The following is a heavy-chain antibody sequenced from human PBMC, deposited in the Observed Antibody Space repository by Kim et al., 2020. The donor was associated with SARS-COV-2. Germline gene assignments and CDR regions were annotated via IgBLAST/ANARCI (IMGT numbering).Heavy chain of an antibody. CDR3: VRDLNC. Sequence: SETLSLTCTVFGDSGISGSYYWNWLRQPPGKGLEWIGYIYHSGTTNYNPSLKSRVTMSLDTSKNQVSLQMISVTAADTAVYYCVRDLNCWGQGTLVTVSS. CDR1: GDSGISGSYY. V-gene: IGHV4-61*01. CDR2: IYHSGTT. J-gene: IGHJ4*02.